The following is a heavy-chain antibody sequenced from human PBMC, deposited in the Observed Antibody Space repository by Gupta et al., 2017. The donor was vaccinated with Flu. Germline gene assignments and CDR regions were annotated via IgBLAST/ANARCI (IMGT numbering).Heavy chain of an antibody. CDR2: MSDTGGGGYA. V-gene: IGHV3-23*01. CDR3: AKDPVPINSNSGSYYFES. J-gene: IGHJ4*02. Sequence: EVQLLESGGGLAQPGGALRLSCVASGFTFRSYAMIWVRQAPGKGLEWVAAMSDTGGGGYAYYADSVKGRFTISRDNSKNTLYLQMNSLRADDTAVYYCAKDPVPINSNSGSYYFESWGQGTLVTVSS. D-gene: IGHD1-26*01. CDR1: GFTFRSYA.